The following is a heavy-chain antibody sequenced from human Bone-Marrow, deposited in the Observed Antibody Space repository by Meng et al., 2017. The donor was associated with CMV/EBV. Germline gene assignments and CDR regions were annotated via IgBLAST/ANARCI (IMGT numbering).Heavy chain of an antibody. D-gene: IGHD6-13*01. CDR1: GYTFTSYY. CDR3: AIAAAGTGIDY. Sequence: ASVKVSCKASGYTFTSYYMHWVRQAPGQGLEWMGIINPSGGSTSYAQKFQGRVTMTRDTSTSTVYMELSSLRSEDTAVYYCAIAAAGTGIDYWGQGTLVTAPQ. V-gene: IGHV1-46*03. J-gene: IGHJ4*02. CDR2: INPSGGST.